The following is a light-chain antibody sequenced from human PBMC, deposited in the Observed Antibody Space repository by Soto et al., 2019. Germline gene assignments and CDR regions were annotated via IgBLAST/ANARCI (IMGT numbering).Light chain of an antibody. Sequence: DIQLTQSPSFLSASVGDRVTITCRASQGISSYLAWYQQKPGKAPKLLIYAASTLQSGVPSRFSGSGSGTGFTLTISSLQPEDFATYYCQQLNSYPRTFDQGTRLEIK. V-gene: IGKV1-9*01. CDR2: AAS. CDR3: QQLNSYPRT. CDR1: QGISSY. J-gene: IGKJ5*01.